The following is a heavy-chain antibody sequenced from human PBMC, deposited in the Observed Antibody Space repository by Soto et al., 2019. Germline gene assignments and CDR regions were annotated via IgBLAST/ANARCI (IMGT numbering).Heavy chain of an antibody. D-gene: IGHD1-20*01. Sequence: QVQLQESGPGLVKPSETLSLTCSVSGVSTSNHYWTWIRKPPGQGPEWIGCIYYRGTTNYNASFNSRATLPAAPTNIPCARSLPSVPPAEPAVFFWARGGVTPNHNPAFHYWAQGILGPFSS. V-gene: IGHV4-59*11. CDR1: GVSTSNHY. J-gene: IGHJ4*02. CDR2: IYYRGTT. CDR3: ARGGVTPNHNPAFHY.